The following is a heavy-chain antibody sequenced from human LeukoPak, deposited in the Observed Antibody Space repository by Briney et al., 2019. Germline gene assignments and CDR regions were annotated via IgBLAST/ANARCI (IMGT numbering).Heavy chain of an antibody. Sequence: PGRSLRLSCAASGFTFSDYGMHWVRQAPGKGLEWVAAIWSDGSNKYYADSVKGRFTISRDNSKNTLYLQMNSLRAEDTAVYYCARDSPGYGGYSYWGQGTLVTVSS. CDR2: IWSDGSNK. CDR3: ARDSPGYGGYSY. V-gene: IGHV3-33*01. CDR1: GFTFSDYG. D-gene: IGHD5-12*01. J-gene: IGHJ4*02.